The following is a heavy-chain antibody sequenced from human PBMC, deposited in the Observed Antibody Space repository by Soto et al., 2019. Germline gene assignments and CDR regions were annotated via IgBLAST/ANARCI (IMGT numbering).Heavy chain of an antibody. CDR2: INAGNGNT. V-gene: IGHV1-3*05. J-gene: IGHJ5*02. D-gene: IGHD6-13*01. CDR1: GYTFTSHA. Sequence: QVQLVQSGAEEKKPGASVKVSCKASGYTFTSHAMHWVRQAPGQRLEWMGWINAGNGNTKYSQKFQGRVTITTDTSASTVYMELSSLRSEDTAVYYCARDGIAAAGTSWFDPWGQGTLVTVSS. CDR3: ARDGIAAAGTSWFDP.